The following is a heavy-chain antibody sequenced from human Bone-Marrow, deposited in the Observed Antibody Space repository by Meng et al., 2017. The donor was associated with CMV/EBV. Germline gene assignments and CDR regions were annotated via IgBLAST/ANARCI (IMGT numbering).Heavy chain of an antibody. J-gene: IGHJ5*02. V-gene: IGHV1-18*01. Sequence: SVKVSRKASGYTFTSYNISWVRQAPGHGLEWMGWISAYNGNANYAQKLQGRVTMTTDTSTSTAYMELRSLRCDDTAVYYCAREGGGNGANGFDPWGQGTLVTVSS. CDR2: ISAYNGNA. D-gene: IGHD4-23*01. CDR1: GYTFTSYN. CDR3: AREGGGNGANGFDP.